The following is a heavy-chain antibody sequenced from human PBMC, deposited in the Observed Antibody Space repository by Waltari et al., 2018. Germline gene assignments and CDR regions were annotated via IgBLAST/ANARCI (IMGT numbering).Heavy chain of an antibody. J-gene: IGHJ4*02. CDR2: SSGSGGST. CDR1: GFTFSSYA. V-gene: IGHV3-23*01. D-gene: IGHD2-21*01. CDR3: ASSSQVVRPLDY. Sequence: EVQLLESGGGLVQPGGSLRLSCAASGFTFSSYAMSWVRQAPGKGVEWVSESSGSGGSTYNADSVKGRFNISIENAKKTLYLQMNSLRAEDTAVYYCASSSQVVRPLDYWGQGTLVTVSS.